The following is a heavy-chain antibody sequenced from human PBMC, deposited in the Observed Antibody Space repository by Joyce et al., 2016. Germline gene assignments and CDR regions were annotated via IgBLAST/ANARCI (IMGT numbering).Heavy chain of an antibody. CDR3: TRGRIEYSKTFNAYDI. CDR2: IIPIVGVA. Sequence: VQLVQSGAEVKKPGSSVKVSCKVSGGNFYDYTITWVRQAPGQGREWMGRIIPIVGVANYARKFRGRVALTADKSTATAYLELNSLRLDDTAMFFCTRGRIEYSKTFNAYDIWGQGTMVTVSS. D-gene: IGHD2/OR15-2a*01. CDR1: GGNFYDYT. V-gene: IGHV1-69*04. J-gene: IGHJ3*02.